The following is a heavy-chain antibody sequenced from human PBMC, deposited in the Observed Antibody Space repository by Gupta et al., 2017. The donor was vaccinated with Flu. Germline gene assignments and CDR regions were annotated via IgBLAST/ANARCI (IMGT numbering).Heavy chain of an antibody. CDR2: MSYSGST. CDR3: ASGGYGLTNWFDP. J-gene: IGHJ5*02. D-gene: IGHD5-12*01. CDR1: GGSINSYY. Sequence: QVQLQESGPGLVKPSETLSLTCTVSGGSINSYYWSWIRQPPGKGLEWIGYMSYSGSTNDNSALKSRVTISLDTAKNQFSLKMPSVDDADTAVYYCASGGYGLTNWFDPWGQGTMVTVSS. V-gene: IGHV4-59*08.